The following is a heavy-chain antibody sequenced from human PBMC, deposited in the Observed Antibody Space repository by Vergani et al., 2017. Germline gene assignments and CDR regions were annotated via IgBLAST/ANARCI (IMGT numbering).Heavy chain of an antibody. CDR3: VYRKTECGTTGCFYPFYYCYYMDV. V-gene: IGHV2-5*04. Sequence: QITLKESGPTLVKPTQTLTLTCTFSGFSLNTRGVSVAWIRQPPGKALDWLALIYWNDDQHYSPSLNNRVTITKDTSKNQVALTMTNMDYVDTGTYYCVYRKTECGTTGCFYPFYYCYYMDVWGKGTTVTVSS. D-gene: IGHD1-7*01. J-gene: IGHJ6*03. CDR2: IYWNDDQ. CDR1: GFSLNTRGVS.